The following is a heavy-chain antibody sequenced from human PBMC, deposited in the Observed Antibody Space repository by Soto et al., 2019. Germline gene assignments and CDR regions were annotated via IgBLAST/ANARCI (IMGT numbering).Heavy chain of an antibody. V-gene: IGHV3-53*01. Sequence: GGSLRLSCAAFGFTVSGKKYVAWVRQAPGKGLEWVSALYDLDGTYYADSVKGRFTTSSDSSRTTVYLQMNDLRPDDTAVYSCSTWHLREHAYDIWGQGTTVTVSS. CDR2: LYDLDGT. J-gene: IGHJ3*02. CDR1: GFTVSGKKY. D-gene: IGHD3-10*01. CDR3: STWHLREHAYDI.